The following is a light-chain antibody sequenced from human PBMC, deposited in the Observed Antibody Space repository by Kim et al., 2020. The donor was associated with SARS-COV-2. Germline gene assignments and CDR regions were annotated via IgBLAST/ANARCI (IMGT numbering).Light chain of an antibody. CDR3: QQYDSWPPYT. Sequence: VSPGERVTLACRASQSVSSRLAWYQQKPGQAPRLLMYGTSTRAAGIPARFSGSGSGTEFTLTINSLQSDDFAMYYCQQYDSWPPYTFGQGTKLEI. J-gene: IGKJ2*01. V-gene: IGKV3-15*01. CDR1: QSVSSR. CDR2: GTS.